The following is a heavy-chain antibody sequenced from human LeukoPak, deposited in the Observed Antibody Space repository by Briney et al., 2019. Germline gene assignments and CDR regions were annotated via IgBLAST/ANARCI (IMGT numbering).Heavy chain of an antibody. V-gene: IGHV6-1*01. J-gene: IGHJ4*02. CDR1: GDSVSSNSAA. Sequence: RSQTLSLTCAISGDSVSSNSAAWNWIRQSPSRGLEWLGRTYYRSKWYNDYAVSVKSRITINPDTPKNQFSLQLNSVTPEDTAVYYCARAAAVDSYGYGGTLGSSEFDYWGQGTLVTVSS. CDR2: TYYRSKWYN. CDR3: ARAAAVDSYGYGGTLGSSEFDY. D-gene: IGHD5-18*01.